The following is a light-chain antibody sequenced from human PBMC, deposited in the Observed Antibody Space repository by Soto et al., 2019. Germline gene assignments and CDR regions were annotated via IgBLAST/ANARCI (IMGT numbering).Light chain of an antibody. CDR3: QQFRSFPIT. CDR1: QDIGSH. CDR2: FAS. Sequence: DIQMTQSPSSLSASVGDRVTITCRASQDIGSHLAWYQQKPEKAPKSLIYFASTLQSGVPSRFSASVSVTDFTLTISSLQPEDFATYYCQQFRSFPITFGQGTRLEIK. J-gene: IGKJ5*01. V-gene: IGKV1D-16*01.